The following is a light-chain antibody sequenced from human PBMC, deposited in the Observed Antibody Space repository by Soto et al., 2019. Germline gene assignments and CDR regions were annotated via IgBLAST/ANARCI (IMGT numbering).Light chain of an antibody. Sequence: DIQMTQSPSTLSASVGDRVTITCRASQSISSWLAWYQQKPGKAPKLLIYKASSLASGVPSRFSGSGSGTEFTLTNSSLQPDDFATYYCQQYNSYSTFGQGPKVAIK. CDR3: QQYNSYST. V-gene: IGKV1-5*03. CDR2: KAS. J-gene: IGKJ1*01. CDR1: QSISSW.